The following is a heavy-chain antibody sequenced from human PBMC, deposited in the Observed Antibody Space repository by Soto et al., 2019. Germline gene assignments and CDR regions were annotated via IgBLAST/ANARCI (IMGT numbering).Heavy chain of an antibody. V-gene: IGHV3-23*01. CDR1: GFTFTNYA. D-gene: IGHD3-10*01. Sequence: EVQLLESWGGLVQPGGSLRLSCAASGFTFTNYAMNWVRQAPGKGLEWVSSISGSGTTTYYADSVQGRFTISKDNSRHTLYLEMNSLRAEDTAVYYCARDLFLQGYYGSGNYYALDYWGQGILVPVSS. CDR3: ARDLFLQGYYGSGNYYALDY. CDR2: ISGSGTTT. J-gene: IGHJ4*02.